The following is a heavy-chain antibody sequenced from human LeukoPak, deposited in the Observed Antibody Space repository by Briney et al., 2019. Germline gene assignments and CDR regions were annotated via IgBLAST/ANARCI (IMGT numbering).Heavy chain of an antibody. J-gene: IGHJ4*02. CDR2: IWSDGNTK. Sequence: GGSLRLSCAASGFIFSNYAMYRVRQAPGKGLEWVAVIWSDGNTKYYPDSVRGRFTLSRDNSKNTLYLQMNSLSAEDLAVYYCARDLEGVFDFWGQGTLVTVSS. CDR3: ARDLEGVFDF. CDR1: GFIFSNYA. D-gene: IGHD3-10*01. V-gene: IGHV3-33*01.